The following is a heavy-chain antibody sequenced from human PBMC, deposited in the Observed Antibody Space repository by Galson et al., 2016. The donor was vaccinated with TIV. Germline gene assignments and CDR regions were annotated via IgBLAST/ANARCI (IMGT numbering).Heavy chain of an antibody. Sequence: SLRLSCAASGFTFNRFGMHWVRQAPGKGLEWVAHISFDGSNTNYVDSVKGRFTTSRDNSKNTLYLQMESLRGEDTAIYFCAKDPRDYDDYPYYFDSWGHGTLVAVSA. J-gene: IGHJ4*01. CDR3: AKDPRDYDDYPYYFDS. CDR1: GFTFNRFG. CDR2: ISFDGSNT. V-gene: IGHV3-30*18. D-gene: IGHD4-17*01.